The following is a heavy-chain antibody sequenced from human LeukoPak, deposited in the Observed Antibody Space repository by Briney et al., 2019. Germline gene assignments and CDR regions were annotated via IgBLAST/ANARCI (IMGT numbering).Heavy chain of an antibody. V-gene: IGHV3-21*01. D-gene: IGHD3-10*01. CDR1: GFTVSSNY. CDR2: ISSSSSYI. J-gene: IGHJ4*02. CDR3: ARAYGSGSYTPAY. Sequence: GGSLRLSCAASGFTVSSNYMSWVRQAPGKGLEWVSSISSSSSYIYYADSVKGRFTISRDNAKNSLYLQMNSLRAEDTAVYYCARAYGSGSYTPAYWGQGTLVTVSS.